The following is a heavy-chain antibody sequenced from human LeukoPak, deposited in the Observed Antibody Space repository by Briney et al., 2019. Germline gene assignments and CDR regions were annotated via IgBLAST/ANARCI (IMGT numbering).Heavy chain of an antibody. CDR2: ISSSSSYI. J-gene: IGHJ4*02. CDR1: GFTFSSYS. Sequence: PGGSLRLSCAASGFTFSSYSMNWVRQAPGKGLEWVSSISSSSSYIYYADSVKGRFTISRDNAKNSLYLQMNSLGAEDTAVYYCARVACSSTSCYYPFDYWGQGTLVTVSS. CDR3: ARVACSSTSCYYPFDY. V-gene: IGHV3-21*01. D-gene: IGHD2-2*01.